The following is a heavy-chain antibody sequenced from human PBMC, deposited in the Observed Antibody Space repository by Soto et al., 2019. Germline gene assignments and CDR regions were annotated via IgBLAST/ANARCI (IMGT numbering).Heavy chain of an antibody. CDR3: ALERQLNSPAEAFDI. J-gene: IGHJ3*02. D-gene: IGHD6-13*01. CDR2: INPNRGDT. V-gene: IGHV1-2*02. Sequence: QVSLVQSGAEVKKPGASVKVSCKAPGHTFNVYYLHWVRQAPGKGLEWIGKINPNRGDTNYGQRFRGRVSMTSDPSITTAYIDLRKLTSDDTAVYYCALERQLNSPAEAFDIWGQGTMVTVSS. CDR1: GHTFNVYY.